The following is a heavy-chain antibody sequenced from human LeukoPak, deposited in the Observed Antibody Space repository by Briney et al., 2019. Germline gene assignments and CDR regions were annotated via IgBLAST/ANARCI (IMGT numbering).Heavy chain of an antibody. V-gene: IGHV4-59*01. CDR3: AIGRDGYNLS. Sequence: SETLSLTCTVSGGSISSYYWSWIRQPPGKGLEWIGYIYYSGSTNYNPSLKSRVTISVDTSKNQFSLKLSSVTAADTAVYYCAIGRDGYNLSWGQGILVTVSS. CDR2: IYYSGST. D-gene: IGHD5-24*01. J-gene: IGHJ5*02. CDR1: GGSISSYY.